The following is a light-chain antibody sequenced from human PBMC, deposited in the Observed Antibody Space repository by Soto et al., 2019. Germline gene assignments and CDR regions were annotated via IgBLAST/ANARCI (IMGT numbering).Light chain of an antibody. V-gene: IGKV3-11*01. CDR3: QQRSNWPPLT. CDR2: GAS. Sequence: EIVMTQSPATLSVSPGEGATLSCRASQGIGDTLAWYQQKPGQTPRLLIYGASNRATGIPERFSGSGSGTDFTLTISSLDPEDFAVYYCQQRSNWPPLTFCGGTKVDIK. CDR1: QGIGDT. J-gene: IGKJ4*01.